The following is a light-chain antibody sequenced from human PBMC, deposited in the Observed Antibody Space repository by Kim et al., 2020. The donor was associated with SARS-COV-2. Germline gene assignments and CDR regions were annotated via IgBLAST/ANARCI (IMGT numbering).Light chain of an antibody. CDR3: QQYGSSPWT. V-gene: IGKV3-20*01. Sequence: SPGERDTLACRASQSVSSSYLAWNQQKPGQAPRLLIDGASSRATGIPDRFSGSGSGTDFTLTISRLEPEDFAVYYCQQYGSSPWTFGQGTKVDIK. CDR2: GAS. J-gene: IGKJ1*01. CDR1: QSVSSSY.